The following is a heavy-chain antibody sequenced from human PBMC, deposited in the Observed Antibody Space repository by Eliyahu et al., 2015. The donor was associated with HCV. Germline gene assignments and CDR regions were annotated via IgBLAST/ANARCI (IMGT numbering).Heavy chain of an antibody. J-gene: IGHJ4*02. CDR1: GFTFSSYA. CDR2: ISGSGGST. V-gene: IGHV3-23*01. CDR3: AKVPRDAGYSSSWTHRPFDY. Sequence: EVQLLESGGGLVQPGGSLRLSCAASGFTFSSYAMSWVRQAPGKGLEWVSAISGSGGSTYYADSVKGRFTISRDNSKNTLYLQMNSLRAEDTAVYYCAKVPRDAGYSSSWTHRPFDYWGQGTCHRLL. D-gene: IGHD6-13*01.